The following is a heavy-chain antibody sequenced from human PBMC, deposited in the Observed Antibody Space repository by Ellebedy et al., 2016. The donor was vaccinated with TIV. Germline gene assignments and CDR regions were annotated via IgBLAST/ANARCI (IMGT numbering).Heavy chain of an antibody. V-gene: IGHV1-18*04. CDR3: ASGSMVRGVIDYYYGMDV. Sequence: AASVKVSCKASGYTFTSYYMHWVRQAPGQGLEWMGWISAKNGNTNYAQKLQGRVTMTTDTTTSIAYMELRSLRSDDTAVYYCASGSMVRGVIDYYYGMDVWGQGTTVTVSS. J-gene: IGHJ6*02. CDR1: GYTFTSYY. CDR2: ISAKNGNT. D-gene: IGHD3-10*01.